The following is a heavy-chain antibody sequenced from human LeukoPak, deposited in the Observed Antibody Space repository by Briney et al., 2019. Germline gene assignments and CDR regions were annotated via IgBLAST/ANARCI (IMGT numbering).Heavy chain of an antibody. Sequence: GGTLRLSCTTSGFNFSIYPMTWVRQAPGKGLEWVSAISGSGGSTYYADSVKGRFTISRDNSKNTLYLQMNSLGVEDTAVYYCAKGTFDWSFPLYFDSWGQGILVTVSS. CDR1: GFNFSIYP. CDR2: ISGSGGST. J-gene: IGHJ4*02. D-gene: IGHD3-9*01. V-gene: IGHV3-23*01. CDR3: AKGTFDWSFPLYFDS.